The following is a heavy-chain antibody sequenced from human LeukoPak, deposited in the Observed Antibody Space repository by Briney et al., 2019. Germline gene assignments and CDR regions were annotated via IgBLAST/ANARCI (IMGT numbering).Heavy chain of an antibody. CDR2: IIPIFGTA. CDR3: ARERIAAAGSDY. D-gene: IGHD6-13*01. V-gene: IGHV1-69*13. Sequence: GASVKVSCKASGGTFSSYAISWVRQAPGQGLEWMGGIIPIFGTANYAQKFQGRVTITADESTSTAYMELSSQRSEDTAVYYCARERIAAAGSDYWGQGTLVTVSS. CDR1: GGTFSSYA. J-gene: IGHJ4*02.